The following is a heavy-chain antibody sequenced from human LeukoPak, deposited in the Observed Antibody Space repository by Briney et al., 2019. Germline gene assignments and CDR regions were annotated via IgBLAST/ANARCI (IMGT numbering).Heavy chain of an antibody. V-gene: IGHV3-30*18. CDR2: ISYDGSNK. CDR3: AKEVRSYYEGFDY. D-gene: IGHD2/OR15-2a*01. J-gene: IGHJ4*02. CDR1: GFTFSSYG. Sequence: PGGSLRLSCAASGFTFSSYGMHWVRQAPGKGLEWVAVISYDGSNKYYADSVKGRFTISRDNSKNSLYLQMNSLRAEDTALYYCAKEVRSYYEGFDYWGQGTLVTVSS.